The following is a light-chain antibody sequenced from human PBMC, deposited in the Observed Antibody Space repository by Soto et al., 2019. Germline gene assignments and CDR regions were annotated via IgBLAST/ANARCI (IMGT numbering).Light chain of an antibody. V-gene: IGKV1-5*03. CDR3: QQYNTYPYT. Sequence: DIQMTQSPSTLSASVGDRVTITCRASQTISSWLAWYQQKPGKAPKLLIYRASSLESGVPSRFSGSGSGTEFTLTITSLQPDDFATYYCQQYNTYPYTFGQGTKLEIK. J-gene: IGKJ2*01. CDR2: RAS. CDR1: QTISSW.